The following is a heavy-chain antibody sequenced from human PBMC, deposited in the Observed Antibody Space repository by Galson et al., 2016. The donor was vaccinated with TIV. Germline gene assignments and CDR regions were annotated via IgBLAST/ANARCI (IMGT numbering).Heavy chain of an antibody. CDR3: AKEVVGSRRLDEIGTAATAFDS. CDR1: GFSFSDYA. D-gene: IGHD2-15*01. J-gene: IGHJ4*02. V-gene: IGHV3-30*18. Sequence: SLRLSCAASGFSFSDYAMNWVRQAPGRGLEWVAVISYDGRSKYYADFLKGRSTISRDNSRITLHLQLNSLTTDDTAVYHCAKEVVGSRRLDEIGTAATAFDSWGQGTLVIVSS. CDR2: ISYDGRSK.